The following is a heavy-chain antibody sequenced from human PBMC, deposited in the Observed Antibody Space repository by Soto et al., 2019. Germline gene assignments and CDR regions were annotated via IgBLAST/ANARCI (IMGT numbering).Heavy chain of an antibody. J-gene: IGHJ5*02. D-gene: IGHD2-2*01. V-gene: IGHV1-69*13. Sequence: GASVKVSCKASGGTFSSYAISWVRQAPGQGLEWMGGIIPIFGTANYPQKFQGRVTITADESTSTAYMELSSLRSEDTAVYYCARDAVTALVPAAMPTNWFDPWGQGTLVTVSS. CDR1: GGTFSSYA. CDR2: IIPIFGTA. CDR3: ARDAVTALVPAAMPTNWFDP.